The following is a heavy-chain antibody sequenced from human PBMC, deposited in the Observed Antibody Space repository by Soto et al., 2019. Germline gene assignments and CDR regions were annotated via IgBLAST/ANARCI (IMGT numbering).Heavy chain of an antibody. CDR3: ARDSEGNDAFDI. V-gene: IGHV4-59*01. D-gene: IGHD3-10*01. CDR1: GGSISSYY. J-gene: IGHJ3*02. Sequence: PSETLSLTCTFSGGSISSYYFSWIRQPPGKGLEWIGYIYYSGSTNYNPSLKSRVTISVDTSKNQFSLKLSSVTAADTAVYYCARDSEGNDAFDIWGQGTMVTVSS. CDR2: IYYSGST.